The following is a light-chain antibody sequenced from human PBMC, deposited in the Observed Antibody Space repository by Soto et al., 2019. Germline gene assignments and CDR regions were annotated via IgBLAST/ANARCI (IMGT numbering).Light chain of an antibody. CDR1: QNINNW. CDR2: DAS. J-gene: IGKJ1*01. V-gene: IGKV1-5*01. Sequence: DIQMTQSPSTLSASVGDRVTITCRASQNINNWLAWYQQRAGRAPEVLIYDASILGSGVPSRFSGSGSGTEFTLTISRLQADDFATYYCQQYTSFWTFGQGTKVEI. CDR3: QQYTSFWT.